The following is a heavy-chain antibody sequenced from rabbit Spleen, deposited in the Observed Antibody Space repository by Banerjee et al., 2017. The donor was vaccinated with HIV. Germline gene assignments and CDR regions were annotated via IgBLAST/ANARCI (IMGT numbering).Heavy chain of an antibody. J-gene: IGHJ4*01. CDR2: IDPIFGRT. Sequence: QEQLVESGGGLVQPGGSLKLSCKASGFDFSSYGVSWVRQAPGKGLEWIGYIDPIFGRTYYANSVKGRFTISSHNAQNTLYLQLNSLTAADTATYFCVRDLGYDDSSEKGYFNLWGQGTLVTVS. V-gene: IGHV1S47*01. CDR1: GFDFSSYG. D-gene: IGHD2-1*01. CDR3: VRDLGYDDSSEKGYFNL.